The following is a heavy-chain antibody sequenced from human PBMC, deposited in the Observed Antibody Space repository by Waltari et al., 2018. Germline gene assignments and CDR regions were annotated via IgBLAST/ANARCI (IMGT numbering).Heavy chain of an antibody. V-gene: IGHV3-74*01. J-gene: IGHJ4*02. Sequence: EVQLEESGGGLVQPGGSLRLSCAASGFTFSSYWMHWVRQAPGKGLVWVSRINSDGSTISYADSVKGRFTISRDNAKNTLYLQMNSLSDEDTAVYYCASAYYDILDWGQGTLVTVSS. CDR1: GFTFSSYW. D-gene: IGHD3-9*01. CDR3: ASAYYDILD. CDR2: INSDGSTI.